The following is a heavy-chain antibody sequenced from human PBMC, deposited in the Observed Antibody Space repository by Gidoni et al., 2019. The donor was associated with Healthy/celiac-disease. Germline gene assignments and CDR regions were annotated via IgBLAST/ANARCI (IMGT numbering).Heavy chain of an antibody. D-gene: IGHD2-15*01. J-gene: IGHJ5*02. CDR1: GGSISSYY. CDR2: IYYSGST. V-gene: IGHV4-59*01. Sequence: QAQLQESGPGLAKPSETLSVTRTVSGGSISSYYWSWIRQLPGKGLEWIGYIYYSGSTNYNPSLKSRVTISVDTSKDQFTLKLSSVTAADTAVDYCARDREGYCSGGSCYARFDPWGQGTLVTVSS. CDR3: ARDREGYCSGGSCYARFDP.